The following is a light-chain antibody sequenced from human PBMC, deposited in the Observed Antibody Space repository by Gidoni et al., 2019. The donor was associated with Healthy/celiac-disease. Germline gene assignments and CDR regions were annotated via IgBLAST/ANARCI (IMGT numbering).Light chain of an antibody. CDR2: DAS. CDR3: QQRSNWPLT. CDR1: QSVGRY. V-gene: IGKV3-11*01. J-gene: IGKJ4*01. Sequence: SPATLSLSPGERATLSCRASQSVGRYLAWYQQKPGQAPRLLIYDASNRATGIPARFSGSGSGTDFTLTISSLEPEDFAVYYCQQRSNWPLTFGGGTKVEIK.